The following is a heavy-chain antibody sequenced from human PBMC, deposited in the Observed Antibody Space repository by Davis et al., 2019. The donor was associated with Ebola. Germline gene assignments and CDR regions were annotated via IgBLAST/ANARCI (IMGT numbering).Heavy chain of an antibody. CDR1: GFVFSSYV. V-gene: IGHV3-30-3*01. D-gene: IGHD1-1*01. J-gene: IGHJ4*02. CDR3: ARGTILRN. CDR2: ISYDGSNK. Sequence: GGSLRLSCAASGFVFSSYVMSWVRQAPGKGLEWVAVISYDGSNKYYADSVKGRFTISRDNSKNTLYLQMNSLRAEDTAVYYCARGTILRNWGQGTLVTVSS.